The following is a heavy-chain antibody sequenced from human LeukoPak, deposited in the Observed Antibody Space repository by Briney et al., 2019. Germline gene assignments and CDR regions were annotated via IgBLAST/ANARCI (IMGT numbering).Heavy chain of an antibody. CDR2: ISGSGGST. Sequence: PGGSLRLSCAAPGFTFSSYAMSWVRQAPGKGLEWVSAISGSGGSTYYADSVKGRFTISRDNSKNTLYLQMNSLRAEDTAVYYCAKAKVVVAATSYFDYWGQGTLVTVSS. D-gene: IGHD2-15*01. CDR3: AKAKVVVAATSYFDY. J-gene: IGHJ4*02. V-gene: IGHV3-23*01. CDR1: GFTFSSYA.